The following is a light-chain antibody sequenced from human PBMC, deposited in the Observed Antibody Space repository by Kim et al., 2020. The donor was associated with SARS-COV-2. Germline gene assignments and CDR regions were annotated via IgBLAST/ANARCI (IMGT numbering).Light chain of an antibody. CDR2: EAS. Sequence: QSALTQPPSVSGSPGQSVTISCTGTSSDVGAYNRVSWHQQSPGTAPKLMIYEASNRPSGVPDRFSGSKSGNTVSLTISGLQAEDEGDYYCNSYTTSNTVLFGGGTQLTVL. CDR3: NSYTTSNTVL. J-gene: IGLJ2*01. CDR1: SSDVGAYNR. V-gene: IGLV2-18*02.